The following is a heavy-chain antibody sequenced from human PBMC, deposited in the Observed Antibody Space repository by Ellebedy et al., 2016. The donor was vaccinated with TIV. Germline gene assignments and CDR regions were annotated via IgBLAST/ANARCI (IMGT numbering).Heavy chain of an antibody. V-gene: IGHV4-34*01. D-gene: IGHD6-13*01. CDR1: GGSVSGYF. J-gene: IGHJ5*01. CDR2: INHSGYT. CDR3: VRLAAEAGREWFDS. Sequence: SETLSLXXAVYGGSVSGYFWTWIRQPPGKGLEWIGEINHSGYTNYNPSLKSRLTMSVDTSKKQFSLKLRSVTAADTAVYYCVRLAAEAGREWFDSWGQGIRVSVSS.